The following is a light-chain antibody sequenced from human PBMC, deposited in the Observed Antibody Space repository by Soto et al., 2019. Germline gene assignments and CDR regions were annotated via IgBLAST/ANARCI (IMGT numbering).Light chain of an antibody. J-gene: IGKJ1*01. Sequence: EIVMTQSPATLSVSPGERATLSCRASQSVSSNLAWYQQKPGQAPRLLIYGASTRATGIPARFSGSGSGTEFTLTISSLQSEDFAVYYCQQYNNWPPSTFGQGTMVEIK. CDR2: GAS. CDR1: QSVSSN. CDR3: QQYNNWPPST. V-gene: IGKV3-15*01.